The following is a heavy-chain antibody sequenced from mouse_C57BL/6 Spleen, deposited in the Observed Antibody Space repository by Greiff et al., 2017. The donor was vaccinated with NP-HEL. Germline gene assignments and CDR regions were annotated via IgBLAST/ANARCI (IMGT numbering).Heavy chain of an antibody. CDR3: ARHEDKYYGSSYEGWYFDV. CDR2: FYPGSGSI. D-gene: IGHD1-1*01. Sequence: QVQLKESGAELVKPGASVKLSCKASGYTFTEYTIHWVKQRSGQGLEWIGWFYPGSGSIKYNEKFKDKATLTADKSSSTVYMELSRLTSEDSAVYFCARHEDKYYGSSYEGWYFDVWGTGTTVTVSS. V-gene: IGHV1-62-2*01. CDR1: GYTFTEYT. J-gene: IGHJ1*03.